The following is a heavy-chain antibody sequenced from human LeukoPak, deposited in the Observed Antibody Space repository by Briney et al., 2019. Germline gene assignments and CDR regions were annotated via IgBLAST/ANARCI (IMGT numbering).Heavy chain of an antibody. CDR1: GFTFSSYA. J-gene: IGHJ6*03. V-gene: IGHV3-23*01. CDR3: ARRGSNYPYYMDV. Sequence: PGGSLRLSCAASGFTFSSYAMSWVRQAPGKGLEWVSVISASGRNTYYSESAKGQFTISRDNSKNTLYLQMSSLRAEDTAVYYCARRGSNYPYYMDVWGKGTTVTVSS. CDR2: ISASGRNT.